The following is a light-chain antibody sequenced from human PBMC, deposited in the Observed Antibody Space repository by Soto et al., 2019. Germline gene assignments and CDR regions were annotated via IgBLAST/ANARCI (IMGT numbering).Light chain of an antibody. CDR3: QHHGS. J-gene: IGKJ5*01. CDR1: QSVSDY. V-gene: IGKV3-11*01. Sequence: IVLTQSPATLSVSPGERATLSCRASQSVSDYLAWYQQKPGQAPRLLIYDALYRPTGIPGRFSASGSGTDFTLTINSLEPEDFALYSCQHHGSFGQGTDWRL. CDR2: DAL.